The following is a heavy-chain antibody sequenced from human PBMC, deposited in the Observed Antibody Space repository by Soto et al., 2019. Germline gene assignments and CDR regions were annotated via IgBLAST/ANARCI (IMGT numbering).Heavy chain of an antibody. D-gene: IGHD3-3*01. CDR2: IYHSGST. V-gene: IGHV4-4*02. CDR1: GGSISSSNC. CDR3: ARDGTSRITIFGVVMRPYGMDV. Sequence: LSLTCAVSGGSISSSNCWRWVRQPPGKGLEWIGEIYHSGSTNYNPSLKSRVTISVDKSKNQFSLKLSSVTAADTAVYYCARDGTSRITIFGVVMRPYGMDVWGQGTTVTVSS. J-gene: IGHJ6*02.